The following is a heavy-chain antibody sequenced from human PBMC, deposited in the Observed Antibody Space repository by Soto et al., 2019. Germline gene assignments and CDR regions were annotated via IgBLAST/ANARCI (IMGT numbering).Heavy chain of an antibody. CDR2: ISAYNGNT. V-gene: IGHV1-18*04. Sequence: ASVKVSCKASGYTFTSYGISWVRQAPGQGLEWMGWISAYNGNTNYAQKLQGRVTMTTDTSTSTAYMELRSLRSDDTAVYYCARDILNYYDFWSGYYGFFDYWGQGTLVT. D-gene: IGHD3-3*01. CDR3: ARDILNYYDFWSGYYGFFDY. CDR1: GYTFTSYG. J-gene: IGHJ4*02.